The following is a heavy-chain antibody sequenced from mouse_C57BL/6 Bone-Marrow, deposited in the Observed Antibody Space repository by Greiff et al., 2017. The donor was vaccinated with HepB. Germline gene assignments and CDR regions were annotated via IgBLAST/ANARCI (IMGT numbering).Heavy chain of an antibody. D-gene: IGHD1-1*01. Sequence: EVNVVESGGGLVQPGGSLKLSCAASGFTFSDYGMAWVRQAPRKGPEWVAFISNLAYSIYYADTVTGRFTISRENAKNTLYLEMSSLRSEDTAMYYCARRGVYYGSSHWYFDVWGTGTTVTVSS. CDR1: GFTFSDYG. CDR3: ARRGVYYGSSHWYFDV. V-gene: IGHV5-15*01. J-gene: IGHJ1*03. CDR2: ISNLAYSI.